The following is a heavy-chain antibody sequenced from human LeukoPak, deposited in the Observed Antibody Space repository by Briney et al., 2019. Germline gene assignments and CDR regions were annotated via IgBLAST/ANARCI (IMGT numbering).Heavy chain of an antibody. Sequence: PSETLSLTCAVYEGSFSGYYWSWIRQPPGKGLEWIGEIDQSGSTNYDPSLKSRVTITIDTSKHQFFLKVNSVTAADTAVYYCAINDGSGSYYKSDYWGQGTLVTVSS. J-gene: IGHJ4*02. CDR2: IDQSGST. V-gene: IGHV4-34*01. CDR1: EGSFSGYY. CDR3: AINDGSGSYYKSDY. D-gene: IGHD3-10*01.